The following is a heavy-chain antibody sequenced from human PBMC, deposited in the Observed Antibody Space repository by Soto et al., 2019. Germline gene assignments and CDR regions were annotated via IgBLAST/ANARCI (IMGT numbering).Heavy chain of an antibody. CDR3: ARNGGSTWYYFDS. CDR1: GGSFAGYY. V-gene: IGHV4-34*01. Sequence: PSETLSLTSAVNGGSFAGYYGAWIRQSPGKGLEWIGEISHSGSTNYNPSLKSRVTISVDTSKNQFSLKLSSVTAADTGMYYCARNGGSTWYYFDSWGQGTVVTAPQ. CDR2: ISHSGST. J-gene: IGHJ4*02. D-gene: IGHD6-13*01.